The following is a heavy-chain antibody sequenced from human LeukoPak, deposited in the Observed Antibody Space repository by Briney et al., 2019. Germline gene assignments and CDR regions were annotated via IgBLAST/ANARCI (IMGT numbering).Heavy chain of an antibody. CDR1: GGSISSTSYY. Sequence: PSETLSLICTVSGGSISSTSYYWGWIRQPPGKGLEWIGSIYYSGSTYYNPSLKSRVTISVDTSKNQFSLEVNSVTAADTAVYYCARDLLDGTRQLDYWGQGTLVTVSS. CDR3: ARDLLDGTRQLDY. V-gene: IGHV4-39*07. CDR2: IYYSGST. J-gene: IGHJ4*02. D-gene: IGHD1-14*01.